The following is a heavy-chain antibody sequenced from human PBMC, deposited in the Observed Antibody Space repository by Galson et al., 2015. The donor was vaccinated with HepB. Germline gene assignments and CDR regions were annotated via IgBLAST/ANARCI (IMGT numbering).Heavy chain of an antibody. J-gene: IGHJ4*02. CDR1: EFSFSDHY. CDR2: SRNRVNSYTT. Sequence: SLRLSCAASEFSFSDHYMDWVRQAPGKGLEWVGRSRNRVNSYTTEYAASVKGRFTISRDDSKNSLYLQMNNLKTEDTAVYYCVRVRAYPDYWGQGTLVTVSS. D-gene: IGHD4/OR15-4a*01. CDR3: VRVRAYPDY. V-gene: IGHV3-72*01.